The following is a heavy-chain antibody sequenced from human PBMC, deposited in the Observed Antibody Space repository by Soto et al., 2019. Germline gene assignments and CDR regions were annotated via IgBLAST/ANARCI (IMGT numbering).Heavy chain of an antibody. CDR3: ARGGGGYDYESFSIY. V-gene: IGHV1-69*13. CDR2: IIPIFGTA. J-gene: IGHJ4*02. CDR1: GGTFSSYA. D-gene: IGHD5-12*01. Sequence: GASVKVSCKASGGTFSSYAISWVRQAPGQGLEWMGGIIPIFGTANYAQKFQGRVTITADESTSTAYMELSSLRSEDTAVYYCARGGGGYDYESFSIYWGQGTLVTVSS.